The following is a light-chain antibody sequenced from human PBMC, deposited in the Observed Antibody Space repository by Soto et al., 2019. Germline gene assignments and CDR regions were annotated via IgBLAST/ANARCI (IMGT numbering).Light chain of an antibody. J-gene: IGKJ1*01. CDR3: QQYGDSPQT. Sequence: EIVLTQSPGTLYLSPGERATLSCRASQSVGSSLSWYQQKPGQAPRLLFYGASNRATAIPDRFSGSGFGTDFTLTITRLEPEDFAVYYCQQYGDSPQTFGPGTKVDIK. CDR2: GAS. V-gene: IGKV3-20*01. CDR1: QSVGSS.